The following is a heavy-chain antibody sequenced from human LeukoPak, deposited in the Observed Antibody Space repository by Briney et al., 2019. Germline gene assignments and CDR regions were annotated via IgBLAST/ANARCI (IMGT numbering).Heavy chain of an antibody. V-gene: IGHV1-24*01. CDR2: FDPEDGET. CDR1: GYTLTELS. D-gene: IGHD2-15*01. J-gene: IGHJ6*02. CDR3: ATGDPGYCSSGSCYSYYYYYGMDV. Sequence: SVKVSCKVSGYTLTELSMHWVRQAPGKGLEWMGGFDPEDGETIYAQKFQGRVTMTEDTSTDTAYMELSSLRSEDTAVYYCATGDPGYCSSGSCYSYYYYYGMDVWGQGTTVTVSS.